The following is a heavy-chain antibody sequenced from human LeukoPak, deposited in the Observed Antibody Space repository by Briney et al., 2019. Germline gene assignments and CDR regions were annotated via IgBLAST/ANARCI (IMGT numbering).Heavy chain of an antibody. D-gene: IGHD3-22*01. J-gene: IGHJ4*02. Sequence: SGPALVKPTQTLTLTCTFSGFSLSTRGMCVSWIRQPPGKGLEWIGYIYYSGSTNYNPSLKSRVTISVDTSKNQFSLKLSSVTAADTAVYYCARSRRQAYDSSVQYDYWGQGTLVTVSS. CDR3: ARSRRQAYDSSVQYDY. V-gene: IGHV4-61*08. CDR2: IYYSGST. CDR1: GFSLSTRGMC.